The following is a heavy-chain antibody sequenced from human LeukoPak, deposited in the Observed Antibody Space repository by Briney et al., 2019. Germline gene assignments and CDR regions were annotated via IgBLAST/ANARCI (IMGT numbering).Heavy chain of an antibody. CDR2: ISSGSSTI. D-gene: IGHD2-21*02. Sequence: GGSLRLSCAASRFIFSKYAMSWVRQAPGKGLEWVSYISSGSSTIYYADSVRGRFTISRDNAKSSLYLQMNSLRAEDTAVYYCARGRADYYFDYWSQGTLVTVSS. J-gene: IGHJ4*02. CDR3: ARGRADYYFDY. CDR1: RFIFSKYA. V-gene: IGHV3-48*01.